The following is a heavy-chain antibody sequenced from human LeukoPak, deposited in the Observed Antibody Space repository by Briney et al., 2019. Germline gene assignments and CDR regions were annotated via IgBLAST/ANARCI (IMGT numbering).Heavy chain of an antibody. Sequence: SETLSLTCAVYGGSFSGYYWGWIRQPPGKGLAWIGSIYHSGSTYYNPSLKSRVTISVDTSKNQFSLKLSSVTAADTAVYYCARHSFDIVVVPAALPYNWFDPWGQGTLVTVSS. V-gene: IGHV4-38-2*01. D-gene: IGHD2-2*01. CDR2: IYHSGST. J-gene: IGHJ5*02. CDR3: ARHSFDIVVVPAALPYNWFDP. CDR1: GGSFSGYY.